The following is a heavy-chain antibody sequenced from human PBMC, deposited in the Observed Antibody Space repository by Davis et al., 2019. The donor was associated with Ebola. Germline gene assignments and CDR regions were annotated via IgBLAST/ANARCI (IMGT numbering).Heavy chain of an antibody. CDR1: GFTFSSYW. J-gene: IGHJ6*02. CDR3: AKSWGYDSSGYSHHYYYYGMDV. D-gene: IGHD3-22*01. V-gene: IGHV3-7*03. Sequence: GGSLRLSCAASGFTFSSYWMSWVRQAPGKGLEWVANIKQDGSEKYYVDSVKGRFTISRDNAKNSLYLQMNSLRAEDTAVYYCAKSWGYDSSGYSHHYYYYGMDVWGQGTTVTVSS. CDR2: IKQDGSEK.